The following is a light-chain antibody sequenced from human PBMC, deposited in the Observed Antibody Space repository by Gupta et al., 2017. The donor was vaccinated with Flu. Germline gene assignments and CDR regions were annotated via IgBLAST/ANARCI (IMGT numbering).Light chain of an antibody. J-gene: IGLJ2*01. V-gene: IGLV2-8*01. CDR1: SSDVGGYNY. Sequence: QSVTISCTGTSSDVGGYNYVSWYQQHPGKAPKLIIYEVNKRPSGVPDRFSGSKSGNTASLTVSGLLAEDEADYYCCSYGGSKFFGGGTKLTVL. CDR3: CSYGGSKF. CDR2: EVN.